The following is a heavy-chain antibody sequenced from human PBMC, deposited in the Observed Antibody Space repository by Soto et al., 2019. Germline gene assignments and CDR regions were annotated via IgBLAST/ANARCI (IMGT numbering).Heavy chain of an antibody. Sequence: EVQLLESGGGLVQPGGSLRLSCAASGFTFSSYAMSWVRQAPGKGLEWVSVISGSGDFTFYADSVKGRFTISRDNSKNTLYLQINSLRAEDTLVYYYAKTHNDILDYWGQGTLVTVSS. CDR3: AKTHNDILDY. D-gene: IGHD3-9*01. CDR2: ISGSGDFT. J-gene: IGHJ4*02. CDR1: GFTFSSYA. V-gene: IGHV3-23*01.